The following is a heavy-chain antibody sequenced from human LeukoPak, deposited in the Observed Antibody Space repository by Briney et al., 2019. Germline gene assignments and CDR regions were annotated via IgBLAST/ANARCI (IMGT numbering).Heavy chain of an antibody. D-gene: IGHD6-13*01. Sequence: PGGSLRLSCAASGFTFSSYTMNWVRQAPGKGLEWVSYISSSSSNIYYAGSVKGRFTISRDNAKNSLYLQMNSLRDEDTAVYYCARIAAAGTNYVYSCGQGTLVTVSS. CDR2: ISSSSSNI. J-gene: IGHJ4*02. V-gene: IGHV3-48*02. CDR3: ARIAAAGTNYVYS. CDR1: GFTFSSYT.